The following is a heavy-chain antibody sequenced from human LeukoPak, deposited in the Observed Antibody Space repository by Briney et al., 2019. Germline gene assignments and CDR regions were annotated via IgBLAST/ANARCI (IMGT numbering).Heavy chain of an antibody. CDR2: IKEDGSEK. Sequence: GGSLRLSCVGSGFTFSSTWMSWVRQGPGKGLEWVARIKEDGSEKYYVDSVKGRFTISRDNAKNSLYLEMNSLRPEDTAVYYCARGGSRYLAHWGQGTLVTVSS. CDR3: ARGGSRYLAH. J-gene: IGHJ5*02. D-gene: IGHD3-16*02. CDR1: GFTFSSTW. V-gene: IGHV3-7*04.